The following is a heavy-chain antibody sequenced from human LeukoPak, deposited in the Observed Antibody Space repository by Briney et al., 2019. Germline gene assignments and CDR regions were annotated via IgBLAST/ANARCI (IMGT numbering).Heavy chain of an antibody. V-gene: IGHV4-39*07. CDR1: GGPISGSSFY. J-gene: IGHJ6*02. CDR3: AREDPQTRVPEGMDV. CDR2: SFYTGTT. Sequence: PSETLSLTCTVSGGPISGSSFYWGWIRQPPGKGLEWIGSSFYTGTTYFNPSLKSRVTISVDTSKNQFSLKLSSVTAADTAVYYCAREDPQTRVPEGMDVWGQGTTVTVSS. D-gene: IGHD4/OR15-4a*01.